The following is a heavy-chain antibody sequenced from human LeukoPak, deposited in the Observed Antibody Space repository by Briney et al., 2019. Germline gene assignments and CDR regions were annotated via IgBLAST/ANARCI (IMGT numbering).Heavy chain of an antibody. J-gene: IGHJ4*02. CDR1: GFTFSSCW. CDR2: IKRDGGDK. D-gene: IGHD2-2*02. CDR3: ARGDEYTTSP. Sequence: GGSLRPSCPAAGFTFSSCWMSWVRQAPGKGVEWGANIKRDGGDKYYVDSVKGRFSISRANAKNSLYLHMNSLRAEDTAVHYCARGDEYTTSPWGQGTLVTVSS. V-gene: IGHV3-7*05.